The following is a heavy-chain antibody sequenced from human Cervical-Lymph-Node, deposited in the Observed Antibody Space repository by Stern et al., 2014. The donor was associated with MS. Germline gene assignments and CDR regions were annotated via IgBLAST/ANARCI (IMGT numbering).Heavy chain of an antibody. J-gene: IGHJ6*02. CDR3: ATHRGRVTYYYGMDV. Sequence: VQLVQSGAEVNQTGASVKVSCKGSRYTLSEISMHWVRQAPGKGLEWMGGFDPEHGETRYAQKFQGRVAMAEDRSTDTAYMELSSLRSEDTAVYYCATHRGRVTYYYGMDVWGQGTTVTVSS. D-gene: IGHD2-21*02. CDR2: FDPEHGET. V-gene: IGHV1-24*01. CDR1: RYTLSEIS.